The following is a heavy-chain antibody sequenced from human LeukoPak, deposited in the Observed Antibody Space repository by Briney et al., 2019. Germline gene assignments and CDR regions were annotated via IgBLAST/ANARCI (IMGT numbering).Heavy chain of an antibody. CDR1: GGSISTSNYY. V-gene: IGHV4-39*07. Sequence: SETLSLTCTVSGGSISTSNYYWGWIRQPPGKGLEWIGTIFYSGSTYYSPSLRSRVTISLDTSRNQFSLKLNSVTAADTAVYYCARGGRGAAPPSYWGQGTLVTVSS. J-gene: IGHJ4*02. CDR2: IFYSGST. CDR3: ARGGRGAAPPSY. D-gene: IGHD1-26*01.